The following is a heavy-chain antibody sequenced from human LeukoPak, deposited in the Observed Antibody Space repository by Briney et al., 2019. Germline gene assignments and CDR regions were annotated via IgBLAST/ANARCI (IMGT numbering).Heavy chain of an antibody. D-gene: IGHD1-7*01. CDR2: ISGSGGST. CDR3: AKCGPRGGTVPIFRWFDT. J-gene: IGHJ5*02. V-gene: IGHV3-23*01. Sequence: GGSLRLSCAASGFTFSSYAMSWVRQAPGKGLEWVSAISGSGGSTYYADSVKGRFTISRDNSKNTLYLQMNSLRAEDTAVYYCAKCGPRGGTVPIFRWFDTWGQGTLVTVSS. CDR1: GFTFSSYA.